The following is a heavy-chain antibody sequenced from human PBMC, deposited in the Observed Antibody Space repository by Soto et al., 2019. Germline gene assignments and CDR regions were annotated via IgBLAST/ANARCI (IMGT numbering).Heavy chain of an antibody. CDR1: CGSISSNNW. D-gene: IGHD3-22*01. V-gene: IGHV4-4*02. CDR3: ARTSYYDSTGYYNMDV. J-gene: IGHJ6*02. CDR2: IHHSEST. Sequence: SETLSRTCAISCGSISSNNWWTWVRQSPGKGLEWIGEIHHSESTNYNPSLNSRVTISVDKSKNQFSLKLTSVTAADTADYYCARTSYYDSTGYYNMDVWGQGTTVTVSS.